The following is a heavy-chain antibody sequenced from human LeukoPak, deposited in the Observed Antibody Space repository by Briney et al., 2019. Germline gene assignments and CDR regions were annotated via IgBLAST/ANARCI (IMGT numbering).Heavy chain of an antibody. Sequence: ASVKVSCKVSGYTLTELSMHWVRQAPGKGLEWMGGFDPEDGETIYAQKLQGRVTMTEDTSTDTAYMELSSLRSEDTAVYYCATVSWPAVATYYFDYWAREPWSPSPQ. V-gene: IGHV1-24*01. CDR1: GYTLTELS. CDR2: FDPEDGET. CDR3: ATVSWPAVATYYFDY. D-gene: IGHD6-19*01. J-gene: IGHJ4*02.